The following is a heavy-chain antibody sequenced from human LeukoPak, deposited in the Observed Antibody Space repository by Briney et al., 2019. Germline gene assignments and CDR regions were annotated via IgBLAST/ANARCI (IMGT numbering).Heavy chain of an antibody. Sequence: SETLSLTCTVSGGSISSGSYYWSWIRQPAGKGLEWIGRIYTSGSTNYNPSLKSRVTISVDTSKNHFSLKVTSVTAADTAVYYCARMGYGYDYIDYWGQGSLVTVSS. CDR3: ARMGYGYDYIDY. D-gene: IGHD5-18*01. V-gene: IGHV4-61*02. CDR2: IYTSGST. J-gene: IGHJ4*02. CDR1: GGSISSGSYY.